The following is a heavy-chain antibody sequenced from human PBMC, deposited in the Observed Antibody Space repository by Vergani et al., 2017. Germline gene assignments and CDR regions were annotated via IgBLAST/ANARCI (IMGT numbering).Heavy chain of an antibody. CDR3: ARGQWLPTLSFDY. CDR2: INPNSGGT. CDR1: GYTFTSYY. Sequence: QVQLVQSGAEVKKPGASVKVSCKASGYTFTSYYMHWVRQAPGQGLEWMGIINPNSGGTTYAQKFQGRVTLTRDTSISTAYMELSRLRSDDTAVYYCARGQWLPTLSFDYWGQGTLVTVSS. J-gene: IGHJ4*02. D-gene: IGHD6-19*01. V-gene: IGHV1-2*02.